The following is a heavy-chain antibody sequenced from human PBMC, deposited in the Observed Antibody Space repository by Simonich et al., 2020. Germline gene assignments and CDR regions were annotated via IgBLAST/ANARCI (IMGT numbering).Heavy chain of an antibody. J-gene: IGHJ3*02. CDR3: ARDSSYYAFDI. CDR1: GFTFSSYS. V-gene: IGHV3-48*01. Sequence: EVQLVESGGGLVQPGGSLRLSCAASGFTFSSYSMNWVRQEPGKGLEWVSYISSSSSTINYADSVKGRFTISRDNAKNSLYLQMNSLRAEDTAVYYCARDSSYYAFDIWGQGTMVTVSS. CDR2: ISSSSSTI. D-gene: IGHD5-12*01.